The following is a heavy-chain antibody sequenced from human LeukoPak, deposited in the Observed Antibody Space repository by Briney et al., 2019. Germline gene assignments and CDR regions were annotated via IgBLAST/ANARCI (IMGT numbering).Heavy chain of an antibody. CDR3: AKVATGTTGYFDY. CDR1: GFTFSSYA. Sequence: PGGSLRLSCAASGFTFSSYAMSWVRQAPGKGLEWVSTISGSGDSTFYADSVKGRFTISRDISKNTLYMQMNSLRAEDTAVYYCAKVATGTTGYFDYWGQGTLVTVSS. V-gene: IGHV3-23*01. D-gene: IGHD1-7*01. J-gene: IGHJ4*02. CDR2: ISGSGDST.